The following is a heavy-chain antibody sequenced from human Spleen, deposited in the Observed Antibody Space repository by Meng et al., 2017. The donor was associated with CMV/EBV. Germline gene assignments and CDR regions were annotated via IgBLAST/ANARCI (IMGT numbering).Heavy chain of an antibody. Sequence: GESLKISCAASGFTFSDFYMSWIRQAPGKGLEWVSYISSTGDNIYYADSVRGRFTISRDNAKNSLFLQMNSLRAEDTAVYYCARVKRGRSTRTYYFDDWGQGTLVTVSS. CDR3: ARVKRGRSTRTYYFDD. CDR2: ISSTGDNI. J-gene: IGHJ4*02. CDR1: GFTFSDFY. D-gene: IGHD2-2*01. V-gene: IGHV3-11*04.